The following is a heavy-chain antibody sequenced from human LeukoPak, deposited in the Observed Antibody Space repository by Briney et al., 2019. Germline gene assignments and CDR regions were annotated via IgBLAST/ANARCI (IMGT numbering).Heavy chain of an antibody. Sequence: GESPKISCKGSGYIFTYWIGWVRQMPGKGLEWMGIIYSGDSHTKYSPSFQGRVTISADKSISTAYLQWSSLEASDTAMYYCASARHGDYVWDYWGQGTLVTVSS. CDR3: ASARHGDYVWDY. J-gene: IGHJ4*02. V-gene: IGHV5-51*01. CDR2: IYSGDSHT. D-gene: IGHD4-17*01. CDR1: GYIFTYW.